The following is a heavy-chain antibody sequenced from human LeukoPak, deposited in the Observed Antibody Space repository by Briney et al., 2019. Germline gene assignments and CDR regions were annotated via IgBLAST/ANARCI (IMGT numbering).Heavy chain of an antibody. V-gene: IGHV4-38-2*02. Sequence: PSETLSLTCTVSGYSISSGYFWGWIRQPPGKGLEWIGSIYHSGSTYQNPSLRGRVTISVDTSKNQFSLKLSSVTAADTAVYYCARVPDYGGKAGGFDYWGQGTLVTVSS. CDR1: GYSISSGYF. CDR3: ARVPDYGGKAGGFDY. D-gene: IGHD4-23*01. J-gene: IGHJ4*02. CDR2: IYHSGST.